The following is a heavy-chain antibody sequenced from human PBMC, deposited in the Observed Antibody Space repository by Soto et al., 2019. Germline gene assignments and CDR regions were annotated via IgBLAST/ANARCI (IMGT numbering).Heavy chain of an antibody. D-gene: IGHD4-17*01. V-gene: IGHV4-4*02. CDR2: IYHSGST. Sequence: PSETLSLTCAVSGGSISSSNWWSWVRQPPGKGLEWIGEIYHSGSTNYNPSLKSRVTMSLDKSKNQFSLKLNSVTAADTAVYYCARYDYGDYDGYFDYWGQGTLATVFS. CDR3: ARYDYGDYDGYFDY. CDR1: GGSISSSNW. J-gene: IGHJ4*02.